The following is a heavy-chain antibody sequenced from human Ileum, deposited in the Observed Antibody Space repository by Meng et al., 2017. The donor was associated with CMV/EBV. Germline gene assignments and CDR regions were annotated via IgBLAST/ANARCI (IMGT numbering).Heavy chain of an antibody. CDR2: IRCNGSNK. Sequence: GESLKISCAASRVSFSNYGMHWVRQAPGKGLQWVAFIRCNGSNKYYADSVKGRFIISTDSYKHTLYLQMNSLRPEDTAIYYCAKDQKEKAAISPGYNAMDVWGQGTTVTVSS. CDR3: AKDQKEKAAISPGYNAMDV. J-gene: IGHJ6*02. V-gene: IGHV3-30*02. CDR1: RVSFSNYG. D-gene: IGHD6-25*01.